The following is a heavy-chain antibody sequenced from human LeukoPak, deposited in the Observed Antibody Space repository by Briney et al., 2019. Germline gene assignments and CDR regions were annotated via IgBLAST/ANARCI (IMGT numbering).Heavy chain of an antibody. CDR2: ISGSGGST. CDR3: AKKSSLQWADSRYYYDSSGLLFDY. J-gene: IGHJ4*02. Sequence: PGGTLRLSCAASGFTFSSYAMSWVRQAPGKGLEWVSAISGSGGSTYYADSVKGRFTISRDNSKNTLYLQMNSLRAEDTAVYYCAKKSSLQWADSRYYYDSSGLLFDYWGQGTLVTVSP. V-gene: IGHV3-23*01. CDR1: GFTFSSYA. D-gene: IGHD3-22*01.